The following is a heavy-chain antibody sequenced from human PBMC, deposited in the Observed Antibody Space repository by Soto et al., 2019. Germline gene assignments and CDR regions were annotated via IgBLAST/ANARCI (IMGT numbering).Heavy chain of an antibody. J-gene: IGHJ6*02. CDR1: GYTFTSYY. Sequence: QVQLVQSGAEVKKPGASVKVSCKASGYTFTSYYMHWVRQAPGQGLEWMGIINPSGGSTSYAQKFQRRVTMSRDTSTSTVYMELSSLRSEDTAVYYCAADSGDYPGSYGMDVWGQGTTVTVSS. CDR3: AADSGDYPGSYGMDV. CDR2: INPSGGST. V-gene: IGHV1-46*01. D-gene: IGHD4-17*01.